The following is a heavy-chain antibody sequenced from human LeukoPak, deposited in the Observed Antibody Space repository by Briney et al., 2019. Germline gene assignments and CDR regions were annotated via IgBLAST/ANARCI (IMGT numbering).Heavy chain of an antibody. CDR1: GYTFTGYY. V-gene: IGHV1-18*04. CDR3: ARDNSIGGRGWWFDP. J-gene: IGHJ5*02. D-gene: IGHD4-23*01. Sequence: ASVKVSCKASGYTFTGYYMHWVRQAPGQGLEWMGWISAYNGNTNYAQKLQGRVTMTTDTSTSTAYMELRSLRSEDTAVYYCARDNSIGGRGWWFDPWGQGTLVTVSS. CDR2: ISAYNGNT.